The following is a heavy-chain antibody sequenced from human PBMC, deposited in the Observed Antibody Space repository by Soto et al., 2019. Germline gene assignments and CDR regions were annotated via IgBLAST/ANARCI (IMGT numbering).Heavy chain of an antibody. D-gene: IGHD3-22*01. J-gene: IGHJ5*02. CDR2: INPNSGGT. CDR3: ARDRGHYYDSSGYWNWFGP. CDR1: GYTFTGYY. Sequence: ASVKVSCKASGYTFTGYYLHWVRQAPGQGLEWMGWINPNSGGTNYAQKFQGRVTMTRDTSISTAYMELSRLRSDDTAVYYCARDRGHYYDSSGYWNWFGPWGQGTLVTVSS. V-gene: IGHV1-2*02.